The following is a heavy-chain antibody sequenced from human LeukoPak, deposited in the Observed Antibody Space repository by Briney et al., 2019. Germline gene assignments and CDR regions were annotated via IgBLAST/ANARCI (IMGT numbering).Heavy chain of an antibody. V-gene: IGHV4-34*01. CDR1: GGSFSGYY. CDR2: INHSGST. J-gene: IGHJ3*02. D-gene: IGHD6-6*01. Sequence: SETLSLTCAVYGGSFSGYYWSWIRQPPGKGLEWIGEINHSGSTNYNPSLKSRVTVSVDTSKNQFSLKLSSVTAADTAVYYCARVGPSISAAFDIWGQGTMVTVSS. CDR3: ARVGPSISAAFDI.